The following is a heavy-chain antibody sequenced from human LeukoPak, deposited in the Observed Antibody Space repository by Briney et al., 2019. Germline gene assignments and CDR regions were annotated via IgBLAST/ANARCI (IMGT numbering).Heavy chain of an antibody. D-gene: IGHD6-13*01. CDR3: AKRIAAAGFDY. CDR2: ISGSGGST. Sequence: GGSLRLSCAASGFTFSSDAMSWVRQAPGKGLEWVSGISGSGGSTYYADSVKGRFTISRDNSKNTLFLQMHSLRAEDTAVYYCAKRIAAAGFDYWGQGTLVTVSS. V-gene: IGHV3-23*01. CDR1: GFTFSSDA. J-gene: IGHJ4*02.